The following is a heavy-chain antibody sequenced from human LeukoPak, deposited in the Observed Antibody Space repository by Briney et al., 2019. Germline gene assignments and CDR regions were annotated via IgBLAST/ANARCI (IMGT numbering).Heavy chain of an antibody. CDR2: ISYSGST. V-gene: IGHV4-59*11. CDR1: GDSISIHY. CDR3: ARYYYDSSGYWIFDY. D-gene: IGHD3-22*01. Sequence: SETLSLTCSVAGDSISIHYWSWIRQPPGKGLEWIGYISYSGSTNYNPSLKSRVTISVDTSKNQFSLKLSSVTAADTAVYYCARYYYDSSGYWIFDYWGQGTLVTVSS. J-gene: IGHJ4*02.